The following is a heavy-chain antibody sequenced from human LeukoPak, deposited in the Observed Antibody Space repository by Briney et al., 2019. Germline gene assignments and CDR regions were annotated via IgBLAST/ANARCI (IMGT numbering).Heavy chain of an antibody. V-gene: IGHV3-23*01. CDR2: IKRNAEKT. CDR1: GPTFIAHA. Sequence: GGSLRLSCVASGPTFIAHAMTWVRQAPGKGLEWVSTIKRNAEKTYYADSVRGRFTISRDDSKNTLFLQMTSLRGEDTAIYYCARGSDCSSWGLGTLVTVSS. J-gene: IGHJ5*02. CDR3: ARGSDCSS. D-gene: IGHD2-21*02.